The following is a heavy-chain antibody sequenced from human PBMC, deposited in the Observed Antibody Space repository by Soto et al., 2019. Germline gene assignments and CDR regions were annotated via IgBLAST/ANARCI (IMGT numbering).Heavy chain of an antibody. CDR3: ARVIVWQLGQGLLVYYYYGMDV. CDR2: INHSGST. J-gene: IGHJ6*02. CDR1: VGTFSGYY. Sequence: SLTCTLSVGTFSGYYWGGIRQPPGEGKEWVGEINHSGSTNYNPSLKSRVTISVDTSKNQFSLKLSSVTAADTAVYYCARVIVWQLGQGLLVYYYYGMDVWGQGTTVTVSS. V-gene: IGHV4-34*01. D-gene: IGHD6-6*01.